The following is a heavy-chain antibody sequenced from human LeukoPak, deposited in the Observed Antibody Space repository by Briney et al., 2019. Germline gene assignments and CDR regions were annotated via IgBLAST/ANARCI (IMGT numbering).Heavy chain of an antibody. CDR2: INPSAGST. V-gene: IGHV1-46*01. CDR3: ARGDYYGSSGYSHTDY. D-gene: IGHD3-22*01. CDR1: GYTFTSYY. J-gene: IGHJ4*02. Sequence: ASVKVSCKASGYTFTSYYIHWVRQAPGQGLEWMGIINPSAGSTSYAQKFQGRVTMTRDTSTNTVYMELSSLRSEDTAVYYCARGDYYGSSGYSHTDYWGQGTLVTVSS.